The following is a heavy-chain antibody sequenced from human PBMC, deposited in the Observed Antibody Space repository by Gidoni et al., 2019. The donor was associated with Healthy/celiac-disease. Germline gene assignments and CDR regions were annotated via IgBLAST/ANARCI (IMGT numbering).Heavy chain of an antibody. D-gene: IGHD4-17*01. Sequence: EVQLVESGGGLVKPGGSLRLSCAASGFTFSSDSMNWVRQAPGKGLEWVSSISSSSSYIYYADSVKGRFTISRDNAKNSLYLQMNSLRAEDTAVYYCARDLDYGDYPPQYFQHWGQGTLVTVSS. CDR3: ARDLDYGDYPPQYFQH. CDR2: ISSSSSYI. CDR1: GFTFSSDS. V-gene: IGHV3-21*01. J-gene: IGHJ1*01.